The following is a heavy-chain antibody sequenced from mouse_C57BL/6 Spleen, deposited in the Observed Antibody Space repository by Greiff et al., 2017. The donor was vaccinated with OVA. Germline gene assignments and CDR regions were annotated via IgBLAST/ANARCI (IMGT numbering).Heavy chain of an antibody. CDR3: ARWSDGYYWYFDV. V-gene: IGHV1-69*01. CDR1: GYTFTSYW. Sequence: QVQLQQPGAELVMPGASVKLSCKASGYTFTSYWMHWVKQRPGQGLEWIGEIDPSDSYTNYNQKFKGKSTLTVDKSSSTAYMQLSSLTSEDSAVYYCARWSDGYYWYFDVWGTGTTVTVSS. CDR2: IDPSDSYT. D-gene: IGHD2-3*01. J-gene: IGHJ1*03.